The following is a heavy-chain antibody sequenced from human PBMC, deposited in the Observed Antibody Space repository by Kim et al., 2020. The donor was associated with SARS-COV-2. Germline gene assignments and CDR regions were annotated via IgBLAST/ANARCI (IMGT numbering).Heavy chain of an antibody. CDR3: GKDSHYYDSRAFDY. Sequence: GGSLRLSCAASGFTFSSYNMSWVRQAPGKGLEWVSGISGSGMVTYYADSVKGRLTISRDNYKNTLYLQMNSLRAGDTAEYYWGKDSHYYDSRAFDYGGQG. D-gene: IGHD3-22*01. J-gene: IGHJ4*02. V-gene: IGHV3-23*01. CDR1: GFTFSSYN. CDR2: ISGSGMVT.